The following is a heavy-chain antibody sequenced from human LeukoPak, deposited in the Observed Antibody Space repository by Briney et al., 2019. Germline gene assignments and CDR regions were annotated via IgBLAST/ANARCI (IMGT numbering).Heavy chain of an antibody. J-gene: IGHJ3*02. CDR1: GGSISSYY. CDR2: IYHSGST. V-gene: IGHV4-4*02. D-gene: IGHD1-14*01. Sequence: PSETLSLTCTVSGGSISSYYWSWVRQPPGKGLEWIGEIYHSGSTNYKPSLKSRVTISVDKSKNQFSLKLSSVTAADTAVYSGRAFDIWGQGTMVTVSS. CDR3: RAFDI.